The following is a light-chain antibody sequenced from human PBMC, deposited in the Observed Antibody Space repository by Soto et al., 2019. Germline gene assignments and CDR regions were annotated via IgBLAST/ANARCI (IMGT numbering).Light chain of an antibody. CDR3: QHTYSTPFS. CDR2: AAS. J-gene: IGKJ3*01. V-gene: IGKV1-39*01. CDR1: QSITIF. Sequence: DVQMTQSPSSLSASVGDRVTITCRASQSITIFLKWYQQKPGEAPKLLIYAASTLQTGVPSRFSGSGSGTDFTLTISTLQPEDFATYYCQHTYSTPFSFGPGTKVGIK.